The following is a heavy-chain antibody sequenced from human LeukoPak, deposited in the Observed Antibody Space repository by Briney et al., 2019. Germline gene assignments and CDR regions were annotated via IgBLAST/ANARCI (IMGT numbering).Heavy chain of an antibody. J-gene: IGHJ6*03. CDR3: AGHRGSYYYYMDV. Sequence: SETLSLTCTVSGGSIISTTYYWGWIRQPPGKGLEWIGSIYYSGSTYYNPSLKSRVTISVDTSKNQFSLKMRSETAADTAIYYCAGHRGSYYYYMDVWGKGTTVTVSS. V-gene: IGHV4-39*01. CDR1: GGSIISTTYY. CDR2: IYYSGST. D-gene: IGHD3-10*01.